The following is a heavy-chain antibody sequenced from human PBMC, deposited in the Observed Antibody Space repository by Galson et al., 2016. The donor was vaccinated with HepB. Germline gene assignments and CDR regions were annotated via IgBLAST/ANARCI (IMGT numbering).Heavy chain of an antibody. CDR3: ANGQSPDY. CDR1: GFTFSTFA. J-gene: IGHJ4*02. Sequence: SLRLSCAASGFTFSTFAMSWVRQAPGKGLEWVSGISSSGGSTSYADSVKGRFTISRDNSRNTVYLQMNSLRAEDTAVYYCANGQSPDYWGQGTLVTVSS. CDR2: ISSSGGST. V-gene: IGHV3-23*01.